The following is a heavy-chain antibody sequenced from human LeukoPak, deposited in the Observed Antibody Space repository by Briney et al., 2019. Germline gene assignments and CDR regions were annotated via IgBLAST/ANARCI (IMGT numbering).Heavy chain of an antibody. CDR2: ISAYNGNT. CDR1: GYIFTSYG. CDR3: ARDLEPAEDCGGDCYANWFDP. J-gene: IGHJ5*02. Sequence: ASVKVSCKASGYIFTSYGISWVRQAPGQGLEWMGWISAYNGNTNYAQKLQGRVTMTTDTSTSTAYMELRSLRSDDTAVYYCARDLEPAEDCGGDCYANWFDPWGQGTLVTVSS. D-gene: IGHD2-21*02. V-gene: IGHV1-18*01.